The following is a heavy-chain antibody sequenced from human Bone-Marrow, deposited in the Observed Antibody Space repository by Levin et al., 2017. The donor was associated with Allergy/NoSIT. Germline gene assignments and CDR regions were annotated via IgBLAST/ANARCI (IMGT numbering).Heavy chain of an antibody. D-gene: IGHD5-18*01. V-gene: IGHV4-61*01. CDR3: ASTANWYYYYMDV. CDR1: GASVSSDSHY. J-gene: IGHJ6*03. Sequence: SQTLSLNCTVSGASVSSDSHYWSWIRQPPGKGLEWIGYIYNRGSTNYNPSLKSRVTISLDTSKNQFSLKVSSVTAADTAVYYCASTANWYYYYMDVWGKGTTVAVSS. CDR2: IYNRGST.